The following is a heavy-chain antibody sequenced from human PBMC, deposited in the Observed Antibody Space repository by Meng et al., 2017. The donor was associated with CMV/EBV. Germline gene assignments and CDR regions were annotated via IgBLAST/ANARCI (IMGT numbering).Heavy chain of an antibody. Sequence: QVQLQGAGPGLVTPSETLSVTCTVSGGSISSGDYYWSWIRRPPGKGLELIGYIYYSGSTYYNPSLKSRVTISVDTSKNQFSLKLSSVTAADTAVYYCARECDNPFDYWGQGTLSPSPQ. CDR1: GGSISSGDYY. D-gene: IGHD1-1*01. J-gene: IGHJ4*02. CDR3: ARECDNPFDY. CDR2: IYYSGST. V-gene: IGHV4-30-4*08.